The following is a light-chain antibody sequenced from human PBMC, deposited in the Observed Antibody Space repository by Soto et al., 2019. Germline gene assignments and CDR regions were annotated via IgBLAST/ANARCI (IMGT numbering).Light chain of an antibody. CDR2: GDS. Sequence: EIVLTQSPGTLSLSPGEGATLSCRASQWVGGGYLAWYQQKPGQAPRLLIYGDSSRATGIPDRFSGSGSGTDFTLTISRLEPEDFAVYYCQQYGSPPLFGQGTKVEIK. V-gene: IGKV3-20*01. J-gene: IGKJ1*01. CDR3: QQYGSPPL. CDR1: QWVGGGY.